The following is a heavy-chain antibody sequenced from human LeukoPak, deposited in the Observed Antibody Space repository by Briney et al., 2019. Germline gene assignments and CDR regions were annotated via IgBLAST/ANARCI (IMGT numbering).Heavy chain of an antibody. V-gene: IGHV5-51*01. D-gene: IGHD2-2*02. Sequence: GESLKISCKGSGYSFTSYWIGWVRQMPGKGLEWMGIIYPGDSDTRNSPSFQGQVTISADKSISTAYLQWGSLKASDTAMYYCARHPTYCSSTSCYTLDYWGQGTLVTVSS. CDR2: IYPGDSDT. CDR3: ARHPTYCSSTSCYTLDY. CDR1: GYSFTSYW. J-gene: IGHJ4*02.